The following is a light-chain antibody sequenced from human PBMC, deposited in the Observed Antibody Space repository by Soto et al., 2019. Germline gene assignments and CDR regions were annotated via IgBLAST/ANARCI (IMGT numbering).Light chain of an antibody. CDR3: QLWDRNSGV. V-gene: IGLV3-9*01. Sequence: SYELTQPVSVSVALGQTARITCGGNNIGIKIVHWYQHKPGQAPVLVIYGGSNRPSQIPERFSGSNSGNTATLTIRRAQAGDEADYYCQLWDRNSGVFGGGTKLTVL. CDR2: GGS. J-gene: IGLJ3*02. CDR1: NIGIKI.